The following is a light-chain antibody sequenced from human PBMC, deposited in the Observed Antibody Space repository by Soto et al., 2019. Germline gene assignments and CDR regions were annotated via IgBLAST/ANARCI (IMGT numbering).Light chain of an antibody. CDR2: EVS. Sequence: QSALTQPASVSGSPGQSTTISCTGTSSDVGGYNFVPWYQQHPGRAPKLLIYEVSRRPSGVSSRFSGSKSGDTASLTISGLQAEDEADYYCYSYRGYYTRVFGTGTKVTV. J-gene: IGLJ1*01. CDR3: YSYRGYYTRV. CDR1: SSDVGGYNF. V-gene: IGLV2-14*01.